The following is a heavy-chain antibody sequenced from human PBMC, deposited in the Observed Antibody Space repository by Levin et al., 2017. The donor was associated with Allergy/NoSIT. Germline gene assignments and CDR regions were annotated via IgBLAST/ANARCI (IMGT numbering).Heavy chain of an antibody. CDR1: GFTFDDYA. J-gene: IGHJ4*02. V-gene: IGHV3-9*01. D-gene: IGHD6-19*01. CDR3: AKAGAVAGTAFDY. Sequence: GGSLRLSCAASGFTFDDYAMHWVRQAPGKGLEWVSGISWNSGSIGYADSVKGRFTISRDNAKNSLYLQMNSLRAEDTALYYCAKAGAVAGTAFDYWGQGTLVTVSS. CDR2: ISWNSGSI.